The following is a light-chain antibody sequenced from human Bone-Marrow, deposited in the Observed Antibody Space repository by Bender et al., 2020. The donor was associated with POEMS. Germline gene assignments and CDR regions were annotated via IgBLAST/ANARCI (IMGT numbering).Light chain of an antibody. Sequence: QSALTQPPSASGSPGQSVTISCTGTSSDVGGYNFVSWYQHYPGKVPKLMIYDVRKRPSGVPNRFSGSKSGNTASLTISGLQAEDEADYYCQSYDSSLVIFGGGTKLTVL. CDR1: SSDVGGYNF. CDR3: QSYDSSLVI. J-gene: IGLJ2*01. V-gene: IGLV2-8*01. CDR2: DVR.